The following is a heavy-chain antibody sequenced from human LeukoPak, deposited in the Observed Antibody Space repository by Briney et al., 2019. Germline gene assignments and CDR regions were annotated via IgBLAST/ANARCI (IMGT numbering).Heavy chain of an antibody. CDR2: IYHNGGA. J-gene: IGHJ5*02. D-gene: IGHD2-2*01. Sequence: PSETLSLTCAVSGYSINNGYQWAWIRQSPGRGLEWIGSIYHNGGAHYNPSLRSRVVISVDTSNNQFSLRLRSVTVADTAVYYCARDPRWLTPDCTSTSCYENYFDPWGRGTLVTVSS. V-gene: IGHV4-38-2*02. CDR1: GYSINNGYQ. CDR3: ARDPRWLTPDCTSTSCYENYFDP.